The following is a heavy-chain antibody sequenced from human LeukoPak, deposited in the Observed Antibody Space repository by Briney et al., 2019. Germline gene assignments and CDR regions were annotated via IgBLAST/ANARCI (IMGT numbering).Heavy chain of an antibody. CDR3: ATGTYSSGWYWWYFDY. CDR2: FDPEDGET. V-gene: IGHV1-24*01. CDR1: GYTLTELS. J-gene: IGHJ4*02. Sequence: ASVKVSCKVSGYTLTELSMHWVRQAPGKGLEWMGGFDPEDGETIYAQKFQGRVTMTEDTSTDTAYMELSSLRSEDTAVYYRATGTYSSGWYWWYFDYWGQGTWSPSPQ. D-gene: IGHD6-19*01.